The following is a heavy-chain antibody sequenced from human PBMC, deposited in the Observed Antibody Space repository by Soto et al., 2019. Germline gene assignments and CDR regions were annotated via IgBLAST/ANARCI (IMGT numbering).Heavy chain of an antibody. D-gene: IGHD4-17*01. CDR1: GGTFSSYA. CDR2: IIPIFGTA. J-gene: IGHJ4*02. Sequence: QVQLVQSGAEVKKPGSSVKVSCKASGGTFSSYAISWVRQAPGQGLEWMGGIIPIFGTANYAQKFQGRVTITADKSTITAYMERSSLRSEDTAVYYCASVFITTVTTGPFDYWGQGTLVTVSS. V-gene: IGHV1-69*06. CDR3: ASVFITTVTTGPFDY.